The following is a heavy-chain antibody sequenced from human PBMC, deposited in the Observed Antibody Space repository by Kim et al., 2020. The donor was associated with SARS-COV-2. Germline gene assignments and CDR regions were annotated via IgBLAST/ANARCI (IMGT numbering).Heavy chain of an antibody. J-gene: IGHJ6*02. V-gene: IGHV3-15*01. D-gene: IGHD3-3*01. Sequence: GGSLRLSCAASGFTFSNAWMSWVRQAPGKGLEWVGRIKSKTDGGTTDYAAPVKGRFTISRDDSKNTLYLQMNSLKTEDTAVYYCTTPPPPAVLRFLEWFTSNDYYYYGMDVWGQGTTVTVSS. CDR1: GFTFSNAW. CDR3: TTPPPPAVLRFLEWFTSNDYYYYGMDV. CDR2: IKSKTDGGTT.